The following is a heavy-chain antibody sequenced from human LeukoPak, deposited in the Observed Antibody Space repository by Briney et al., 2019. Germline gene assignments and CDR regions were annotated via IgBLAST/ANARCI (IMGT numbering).Heavy chain of an antibody. D-gene: IGHD5-12*01. CDR2: ISDSGSTI. CDR1: EFVFSDYY. Sequence: GGSLRLSCAASEFVFSDYYMSWIRQAPGKGLEWVSYISDSGSTIYYADSVRGRFTISRDNAKNSLSLQMNSLRAEDTAVYYCAGGGATSFDYWGQGILVTVSS. CDR3: AGGGATSFDY. J-gene: IGHJ4*02. V-gene: IGHV3-11*04.